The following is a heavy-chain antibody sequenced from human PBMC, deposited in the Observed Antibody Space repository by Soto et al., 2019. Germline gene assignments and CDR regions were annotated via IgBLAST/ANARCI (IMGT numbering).Heavy chain of an antibody. D-gene: IGHD2-15*01. Sequence: QVQLVQSGAEVKKPGSSVKVSCKASGGTFSSYAISWVRQAPGQGLEWMGGIIPIFGTANYAQKFQGRVTITADESTSTAYMELSSLRSEDTAVYYCARLEGYCIGGSCPWDWYLDLWGRGTLVTVSS. V-gene: IGHV1-69*01. J-gene: IGHJ2*01. CDR3: ARLEGYCIGGSCPWDWYLDL. CDR2: IIPIFGTA. CDR1: GGTFSSYA.